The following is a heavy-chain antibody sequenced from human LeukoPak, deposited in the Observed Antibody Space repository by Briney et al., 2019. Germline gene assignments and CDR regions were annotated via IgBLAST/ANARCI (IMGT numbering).Heavy chain of an antibody. CDR2: ISYDGSNK. CDR3: ARDHHSSGSYYGWRGLFDFFDY. J-gene: IGHJ4*02. Sequence: GGSLRLSCAASGFTFRSYAMPWVRQAPGKGLEWVAVISYDGSNKYYADSVKGRFTISRDNSKNTLYLQMNSLRAEDTAVYYCARDHHSSGSYYGWRGLFDFFDYWGQGTLVTVSS. V-gene: IGHV3-30-3*01. D-gene: IGHD1-26*01. CDR1: GFTFRSYA.